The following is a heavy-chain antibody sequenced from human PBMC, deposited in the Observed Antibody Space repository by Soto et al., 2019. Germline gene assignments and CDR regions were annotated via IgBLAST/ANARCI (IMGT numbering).Heavy chain of an antibody. CDR1: GDSVSTNSAT. CDR3: ARDQRGYGYETTCPY. CDR2: TYYRSKWYN. Sequence: PSQTLSLTCAISGDSVSTNSATWDWIRQSPSRGLEWLGRTYYRSKWYNDYAVSVKGRITINPDTSNNQLSLQLNSVTPEDTAVYYCARDQRGYGYETTCPYWGQGTLVTVSS. V-gene: IGHV6-1*01. D-gene: IGHD5-18*01. J-gene: IGHJ4*02.